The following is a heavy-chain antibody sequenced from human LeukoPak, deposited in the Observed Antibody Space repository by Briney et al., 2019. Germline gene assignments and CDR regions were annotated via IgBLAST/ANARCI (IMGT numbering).Heavy chain of an antibody. CDR2: IYYSGST. D-gene: IGHD5-18*01. Sequence: SETLSLTCTVSGGSISSSSYYWGWIRQPPGKGLEWIGSIYYSGSTYYNPSLKSRVTISVDTSKSQFSLKLSSVTAADTAVYYCARLGGYSYGDFDYWGQGTLVTVSS. V-gene: IGHV4-39*01. J-gene: IGHJ4*02. CDR3: ARLGGYSYGDFDY. CDR1: GGSISSSSYY.